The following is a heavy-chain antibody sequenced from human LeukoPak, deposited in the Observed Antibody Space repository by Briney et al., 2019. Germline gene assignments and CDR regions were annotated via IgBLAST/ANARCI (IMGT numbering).Heavy chain of an antibody. CDR1: GFTFDNYG. J-gene: IGHJ3*02. CDR3: ARIDTYYYDSSGYYSAFDI. D-gene: IGHD3-22*01. Sequence: GGSLRLSCAASGFTFDNYGISWVRQAPGKGLEWGSRINWNGGSTGYADSVKGRFTISRDNAKTSLYLQMNSLRAEDTALYYCARIDTYYYDSSGYYSAFDIWGQGTIVTVSS. CDR2: INWNGGST. V-gene: IGHV3-20*04.